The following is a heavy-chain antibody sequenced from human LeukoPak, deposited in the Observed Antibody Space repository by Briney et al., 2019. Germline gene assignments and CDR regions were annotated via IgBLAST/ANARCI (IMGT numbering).Heavy chain of an antibody. CDR1: GGSISSYY. J-gene: IGHJ4*02. CDR3: ARRGYSSSWYYSYFDY. V-gene: IGHV4-59*08. D-gene: IGHD6-13*01. CDR2: IYYSGST. Sequence: PSETLSLTCTVSGGSISSYYWSWIRQPPGKGLEWIGYIYYSGSTNYNPSLKSRVTISVDTSKNQSSLKLSSVTAADTAVYYCARRGYSSSWYYSYFDYWGQGTPVTVSS.